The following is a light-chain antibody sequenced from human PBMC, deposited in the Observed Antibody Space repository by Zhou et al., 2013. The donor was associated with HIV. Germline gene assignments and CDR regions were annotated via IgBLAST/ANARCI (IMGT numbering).Light chain of an antibody. CDR3: QQSYSTPNT. V-gene: IGKV1-39*01. CDR1: QSISNY. J-gene: IGKJ2*01. Sequence: DIQMTQSPSSLSASVGDRVTITCRASQSISNYLNWYQHKPGKVPKLLIYSASSLQSGVPSRFSGSGSGTDFTLTISSLQPEDFATYYCQQSYSTPNTFGPGTEAGDQT. CDR2: SAS.